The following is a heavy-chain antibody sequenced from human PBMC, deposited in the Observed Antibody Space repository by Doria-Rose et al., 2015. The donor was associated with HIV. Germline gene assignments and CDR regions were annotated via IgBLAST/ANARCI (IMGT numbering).Heavy chain of an antibody. CDR3: TREYYDNSNYPILTFDF. CDR2: IRSSVNNFAT. J-gene: IGHJ4*02. D-gene: IGHD3-22*01. Sequence: SGGGLVQPGGSLRLSCAVSGFTFSGSAMHWVRQASGKGLEWIGRIRSSVNNFATEYAASVKGRFTISRDDSKDTAYLQMNSLKTDDTAVYYCTREYYDNSNYPILTFDFWGQGTLVTVSS. V-gene: IGHV3-73*02. CDR1: GFTFSGSA.